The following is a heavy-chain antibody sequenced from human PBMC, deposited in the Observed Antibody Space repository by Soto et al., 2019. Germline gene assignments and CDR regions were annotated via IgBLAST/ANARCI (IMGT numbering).Heavy chain of an antibody. V-gene: IGHV3-30*04. CDR3: AKAGRPYYDLWSENRFDP. CDR1: GFTFDSHA. Sequence: RLSCAASGFTFDSHAIHWVRQAPGRGLEGVTVISYDGSDEYYADSVKGRFTISRDDSKNTVYLQMDSLRAEDTALYYCAKAGRPYYDLWSENRFDPWGQGTQVTVS. CDR2: ISYDGSDE. J-gene: IGHJ5*02. D-gene: IGHD3-3*01.